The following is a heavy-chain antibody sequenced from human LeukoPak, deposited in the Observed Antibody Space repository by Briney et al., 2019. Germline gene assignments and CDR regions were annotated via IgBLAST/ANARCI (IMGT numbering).Heavy chain of an antibody. CDR2: ISAYNGNT. J-gene: IGHJ3*02. D-gene: IGHD1-26*01. V-gene: IGHV1-18*01. CDR1: GYTFTSYG. CDR3: AREKWDDMRWEPHDAFDI. Sequence: ASVKVSCKASGYTFTSYGISWVRQAPGQGLEWMGWISAYNGNTNYAQKLQGRVTMTTDTSTSTAYMELSRLRSDDTAVYYCAREKWDDMRWEPHDAFDIWGQGTMVTVSS.